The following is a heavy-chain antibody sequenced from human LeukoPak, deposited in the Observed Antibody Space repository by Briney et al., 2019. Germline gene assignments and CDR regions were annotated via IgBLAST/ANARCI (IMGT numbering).Heavy chain of an antibody. D-gene: IGHD6-13*01. Sequence: PSQTLSLTCTVSGGSISSGGYYWSWIRQPPGKGLEWIGYIYHSGSTYYNPSLKSRVTISVDRSKNQFSLKLSSVTAADTAVYYCARSSIAAAGMGGYYFDYWGQGTLVTVSS. CDR2: IYHSGST. J-gene: IGHJ4*02. V-gene: IGHV4-30-2*01. CDR3: ARSSIAAAGMGGYYFDY. CDR1: GGSISSGGYY.